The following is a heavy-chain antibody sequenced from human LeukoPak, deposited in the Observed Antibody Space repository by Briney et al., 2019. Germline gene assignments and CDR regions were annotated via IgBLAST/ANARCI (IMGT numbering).Heavy chain of an antibody. J-gene: IGHJ2*01. V-gene: IGHV1-2*02. CDR1: GYTFTGYY. CDR2: INPNSGGT. CDR3: AREGEWAKDSSGYLWYFDL. D-gene: IGHD3-22*01. Sequence: ASVKVSCKASGYTFTGYYMHWVRQAPGQGLEWMGWINPNSGGTNYAQKFQGRVTMTRDTSISTAYMELSRLRSDDTAVYYCAREGEWAKDSSGYLWYFDLWGRGTLVTVSS.